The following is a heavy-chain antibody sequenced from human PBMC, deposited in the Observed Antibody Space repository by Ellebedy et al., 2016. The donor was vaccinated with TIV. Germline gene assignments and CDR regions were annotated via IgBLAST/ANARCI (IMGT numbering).Heavy chain of an antibody. CDR2: IYYSGSN. J-gene: IGHJ4*02. Sequence: MPSETLSLTCTVAGGSISTYYWSRIRPPPGKGLEWIGYIYYSGSNNYNPSLKSRVTMSVDTSKNQFSLKLSSVTAADTAVYYCARDFGTSGLDYWGQGTLVTVSS. D-gene: IGHD6-19*01. CDR1: GGSISTYY. CDR3: ARDFGTSGLDY. V-gene: IGHV4-59*12.